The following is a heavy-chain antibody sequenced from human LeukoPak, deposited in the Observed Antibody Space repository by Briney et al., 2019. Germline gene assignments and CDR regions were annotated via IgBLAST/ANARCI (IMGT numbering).Heavy chain of an antibody. CDR3: AKIDRQYCSRSSCYALDY. V-gene: IGHV5-51*01. J-gene: IGHJ4*02. D-gene: IGHD2-2*01. CDR1: GSTFTSYW. CDR2: IYPGDSDT. Sequence: GGSLQISCQGSGSTFTSYWIAWVRQLPGKGLEWMGIIYPGDSDTKYSPSFQGQVTISADKSISTAYLQWSSLKASDTAMYYCAKIDRQYCSRSSCYALDYWGQGTQVTVSS.